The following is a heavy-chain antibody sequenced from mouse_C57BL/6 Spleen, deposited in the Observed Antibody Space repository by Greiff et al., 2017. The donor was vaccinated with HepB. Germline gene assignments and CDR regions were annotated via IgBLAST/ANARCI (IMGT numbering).Heavy chain of an antibody. CDR3: ARGGYYGSPFDY. CDR2: INPYNGGT. J-gene: IGHJ2*01. V-gene: IGHV1-19*01. Sequence: EVQLQQSGPVLVKPGASVKMSCKASGYTFTDYYMNWVKQSHGKSLEWIGVINPYNGGTSYNQKFKGKATLTVDKSSSTAYMELNSLTSEDSAVYYCARGGYYGSPFDYWGQGTTLTVSS. CDR1: GYTFTDYY. D-gene: IGHD1-1*01.